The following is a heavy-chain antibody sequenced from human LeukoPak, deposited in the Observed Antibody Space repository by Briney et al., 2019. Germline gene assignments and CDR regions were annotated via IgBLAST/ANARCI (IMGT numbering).Heavy chain of an antibody. CDR3: ARSLGSSWSLPFDY. D-gene: IGHD6-13*01. CDR1: GFTFSNYG. J-gene: IGHJ4*02. Sequence: GGSLRLPCAASGFTFSNYGVSWVRQAPGKGLEWVSAISGSGDDTYYADSVKDRFTISRDYSKNTLILQMSSLRPEDTAVYFCARSLGSSWSLPFDYWGQGTLVTVSS. V-gene: IGHV3-23*01. CDR2: ISGSGDDT.